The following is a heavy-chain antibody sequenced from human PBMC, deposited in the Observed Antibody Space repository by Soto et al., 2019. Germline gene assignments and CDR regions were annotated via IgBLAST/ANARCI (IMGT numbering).Heavy chain of an antibody. CDR1: GFTFSSYW. Sequence: GGSLRLSCAASGFTFSSYWMHWVRQAPGKGLVWVSRINSDGSSTSYADSVKGRFTISRDNAKNTLYLQMNSLRAEDTAVYFCARDTYYDSSGYSLDSWGQGTLVTVSS. CDR2: INSDGSST. V-gene: IGHV3-74*01. CDR3: ARDTYYDSSGYSLDS. J-gene: IGHJ4*02. D-gene: IGHD3-22*01.